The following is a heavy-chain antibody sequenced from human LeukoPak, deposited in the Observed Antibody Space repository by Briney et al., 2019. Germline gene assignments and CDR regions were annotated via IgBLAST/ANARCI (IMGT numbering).Heavy chain of an antibody. J-gene: IGHJ5*01. Sequence: SETLSLTCTVSGASTSSGDHHWSWIRQPPGKGLEWIGNIYYSGSTYYNPPLKSRVTISLDTSKNQFSLKLDSVTAADTAVYYCARMHYYGSGGLGWFDYWGQGTLVTVSS. CDR2: IYYSGST. CDR3: ARMHYYGSGGLGWFDY. CDR1: GASTSSGDHH. D-gene: IGHD3-10*01. V-gene: IGHV4-30-4*01.